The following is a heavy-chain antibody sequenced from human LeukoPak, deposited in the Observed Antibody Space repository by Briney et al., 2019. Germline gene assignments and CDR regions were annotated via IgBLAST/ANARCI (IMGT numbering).Heavy chain of an antibody. D-gene: IGHD5-12*01. CDR3: ARGHSGYDPTDASVFDY. CDR2: IIPIFGTA. J-gene: IGHJ4*02. CDR1: GGTFSSSA. V-gene: IGHV1-69*13. Sequence: SVKVSCKASGGTFSSSAFSWVRQAPGQGLEWMGGIIPIFGTANYAQRFHGRVTITADESTSTAYMELSSLRSEDTAVYYCARGHSGYDPTDASVFDYWGQGTLVTVSS.